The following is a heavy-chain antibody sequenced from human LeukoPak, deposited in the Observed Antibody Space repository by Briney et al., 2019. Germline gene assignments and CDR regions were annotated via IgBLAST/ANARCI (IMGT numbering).Heavy chain of an antibody. CDR3: ARENMVRGVIDY. J-gene: IGHJ4*02. Sequence: TGGSLRLSCAASGFTFSSYSMNWVRQAPGKGLEWVSSISSSSSDIYYADSVKGRFTISRDDAKNSLYLQMNSLRAEDTAVYYCARENMVRGVIDYWGQGTLVTVSS. V-gene: IGHV3-21*01. CDR2: ISSSSSDI. D-gene: IGHD3-10*01. CDR1: GFTFSSYS.